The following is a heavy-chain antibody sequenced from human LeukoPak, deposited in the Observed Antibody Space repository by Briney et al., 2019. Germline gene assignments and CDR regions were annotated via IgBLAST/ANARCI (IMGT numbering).Heavy chain of an antibody. CDR1: GYTFTSYD. D-gene: IGHD3-10*01. CDR2: MNPNSGNT. J-gene: IGHJ1*01. V-gene: IGHV1-8*01. Sequence: ASVKVSCKASGYTFTSYDVNWVRQATGQGLEWMGWMNPNSGNTGYAQKFQGRVTMTRNTSISTAYMELSSLRSEDTAVYYCARGPAGSEIILGYFQHWGQGTLVTVSS. CDR3: ARGPAGSEIILGYFQH.